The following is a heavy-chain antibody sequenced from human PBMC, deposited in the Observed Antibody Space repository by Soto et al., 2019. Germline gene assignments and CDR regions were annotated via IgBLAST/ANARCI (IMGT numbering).Heavy chain of an antibody. J-gene: IGHJ6*02. Sequence: GGSLRLSCAASGFTFSSYEMNWVRQAPGKGLEWVSYISSSGSTIYYADSVKGRFTIPRDNAKNSLYLQMNSLRAEDTAVYYGARVGIYYYYGMDVWGQGTTVTVSS. V-gene: IGHV3-48*03. CDR1: GFTFSSYE. CDR3: ARVGIYYYYGMDV. CDR2: ISSSGSTI.